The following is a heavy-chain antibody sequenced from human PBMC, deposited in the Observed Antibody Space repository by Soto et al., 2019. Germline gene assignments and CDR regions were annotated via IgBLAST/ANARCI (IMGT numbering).Heavy chain of an antibody. CDR3: ARDSYGSGSYSDY. D-gene: IGHD3-10*01. V-gene: IGHV3-21*01. J-gene: IGHJ4*02. CDR1: GFTFSSYS. CDR2: ISSSSSYI. Sequence: PXGSLRLSCAASGFTFSSYSMNWVRQAPGKGLEWVSSISSSSSYIYYADSVKGRFTISRDNAKNSLYLQMNSLRAEDTAVYYCARDSYGSGSYSDYWGQGTLVTVSS.